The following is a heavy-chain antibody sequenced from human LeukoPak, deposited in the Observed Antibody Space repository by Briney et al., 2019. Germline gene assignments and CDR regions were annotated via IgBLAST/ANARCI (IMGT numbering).Heavy chain of an antibody. Sequence: SETLSLTCTVSGGSISSSTYFWGWIRQPPGKGLEWIGSIYYSGSTYYNPSLKSRVTISVATSKNQFSLNLSSVTAADTAVYYCACSAYSYGPSDYWGQGTLVTVSS. D-gene: IGHD5-12*01. CDR2: IYYSGST. J-gene: IGHJ4*02. CDR1: GGSISSSTYF. CDR3: ACSAYSYGPSDY. V-gene: IGHV4-39*07.